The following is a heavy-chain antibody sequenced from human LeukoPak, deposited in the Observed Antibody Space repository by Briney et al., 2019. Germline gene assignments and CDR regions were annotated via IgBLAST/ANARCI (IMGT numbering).Heavy chain of an antibody. CDR2: IIPILGIA. V-gene: IGHV1-69*04. J-gene: IGHJ4*02. Sequence: ASVKVSCKASGYTFSTFGITWVRQAPGQGLEWMGRIIPILGIANYAQKFQGRVTITADKSTSTAYMELSSLRSEDTAVYYCARDRNYDYVSWGQGTLVTVSS. CDR1: GYTFSTFG. CDR3: ARDRNYDYVS. D-gene: IGHD3-16*01.